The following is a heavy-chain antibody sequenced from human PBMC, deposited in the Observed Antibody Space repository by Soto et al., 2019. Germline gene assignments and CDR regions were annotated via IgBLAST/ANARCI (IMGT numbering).Heavy chain of an antibody. CDR2: IYYSGRT. CDR3: ARRYGYSFDY. J-gene: IGHJ4*02. D-gene: IGHD1-1*01. Sequence: QVQLQESGPGLVKPSETLSLTCTVSGGSISSYYWSWIRQPPGKGLEWIGYIYYSGRTNYNPSLKGPATISVDTSKHQFALKLSSVTAADTAVYYCARRYGYSFDYWGQGTLVTVSS. CDR1: GGSISSYY. V-gene: IGHV4-59*08.